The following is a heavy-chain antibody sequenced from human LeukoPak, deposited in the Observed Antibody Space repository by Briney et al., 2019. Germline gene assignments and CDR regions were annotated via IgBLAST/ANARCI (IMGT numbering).Heavy chain of an antibody. J-gene: IGHJ3*02. CDR3: ARIRASEHYYDSSKAFDI. V-gene: IGHV5-51*01. D-gene: IGHD3-22*01. Sequence: KLGESLQISCQGSGYSFTSYWIGWVRQLPGKGLEWMGIIYPGDSDTRYSPSFQGQVTISADKSISTAYLQWSSLKASDTAMYYCARIRASEHYYDSSKAFDIWGQGTMVTVSS. CDR2: IYPGDSDT. CDR1: GYSFTSYW.